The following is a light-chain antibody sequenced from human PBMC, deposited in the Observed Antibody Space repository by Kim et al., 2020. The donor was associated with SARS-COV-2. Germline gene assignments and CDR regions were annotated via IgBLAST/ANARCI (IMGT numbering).Light chain of an antibody. J-gene: IGKJ2*01. V-gene: IGKV2-30*01. CDR1: QSLIYSDGDIY. CDR2: KVS. Sequence: PASISCRYSQSLIYSDGDIYLSWFHQRPGLSPRRLIYKVSHRDSGVPDRFSGSGSGTDFTLRISRVEAEDVGVYFCFHDTHWPMYTFGQGTKLEI. CDR3: FHDTHWPMYT.